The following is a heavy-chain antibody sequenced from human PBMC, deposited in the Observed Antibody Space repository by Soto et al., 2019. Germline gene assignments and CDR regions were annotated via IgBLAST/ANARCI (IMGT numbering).Heavy chain of an antibody. V-gene: IGHV2-5*02. CDR1: GFSLSTSGVG. CDR3: AHRPSYCSGGSCYSGFDY. CDR2: IYWDDDK. J-gene: IGHJ4*02. D-gene: IGHD2-15*01. Sequence: QITLKESGPTLVKPTQTLTLTCTFSGFSLSTSGVGVGWIRQPPGKALEWLALIYWDDDKRYSPSLKSRLTITKATSKNQVVLTMTTMDPVDTATYYCAHRPSYCSGGSCYSGFDYWGQGTLVTVSS.